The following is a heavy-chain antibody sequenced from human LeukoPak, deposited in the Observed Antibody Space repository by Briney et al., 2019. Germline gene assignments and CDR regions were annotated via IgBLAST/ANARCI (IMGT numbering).Heavy chain of an antibody. Sequence: GSSVKVSCKASGGTFSSYAINWVRQATGQGLEWMGWMNPNSGNTGYAQKFQGRVTITRNTSISTAYMELSSLRSEDTAVYYCARVGRRCSSTSCYGYNWFDPWGQGTLVTVSS. D-gene: IGHD2-2*01. J-gene: IGHJ5*02. V-gene: IGHV1-8*03. CDR3: ARVGRRCSSTSCYGYNWFDP. CDR1: GGTFSSYA. CDR2: MNPNSGNT.